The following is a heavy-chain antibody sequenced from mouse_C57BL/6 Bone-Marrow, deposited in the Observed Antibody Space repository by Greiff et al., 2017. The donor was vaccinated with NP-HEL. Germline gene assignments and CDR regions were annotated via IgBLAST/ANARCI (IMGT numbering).Heavy chain of an antibody. J-gene: IGHJ4*01. CDR2: IDPSGSYT. CDR3: ASGGLRRNYAMDY. V-gene: IGHV1-69*01. Sequence: QVQLQQPGAELVMPGASVKLSCKASGYTFTSYWMHWVKQRPGQGLEWIGEIDPSGSYTNYNQKFKGKSTLTVDKSSSTAYMQLSSLTSEDSAVYYCASGGLRRNYAMDYWGQGTSVTVSS. D-gene: IGHD2-2*01. CDR1: GYTFTSYW.